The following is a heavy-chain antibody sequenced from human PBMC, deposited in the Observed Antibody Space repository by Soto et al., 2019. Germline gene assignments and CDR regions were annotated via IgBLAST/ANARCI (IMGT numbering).Heavy chain of an antibody. V-gene: IGHV4-59*01. CDR1: GVSISDFY. CDR3: ASTLNSVMISPHGYPQLSFDY. J-gene: IGHJ4*02. CDR2: MYYTGRT. D-gene: IGHD3-16*01. Sequence: SETLSLTCTVSGVSISDFYWSWIRQSPGKGLELIGYMYYTGRTNYNPSLKSRVTISVDTSKTRFSLKLSSVTAADTAVYYCASTLNSVMISPHGYPQLSFDYWGQGTLVTVSS.